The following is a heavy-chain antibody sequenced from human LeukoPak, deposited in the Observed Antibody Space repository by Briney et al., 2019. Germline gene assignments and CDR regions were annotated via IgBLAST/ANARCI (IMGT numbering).Heavy chain of an antibody. CDR1: GGSISSYY. Sequence: SETLSLTCTVSGGSISSYYWSWIRQPPGKGLEWIGYNYYSGSTNYNPSLKSRVTISVDTSKNQFSLKLSSVTAADTAVYYCARLGWLEFWDFDYWGQGTLVTVSS. CDR3: ARLGWLEFWDFDY. V-gene: IGHV4-59*08. CDR2: NYYSGST. J-gene: IGHJ4*02. D-gene: IGHD5-12*01.